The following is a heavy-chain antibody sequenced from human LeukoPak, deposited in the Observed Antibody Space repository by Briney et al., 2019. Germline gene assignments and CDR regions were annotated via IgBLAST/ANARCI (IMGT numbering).Heavy chain of an antibody. Sequence: SGTLSLTCAVSGASISSHAWWTWVRQPPRKGLEYVGEIYHSGSTIYNPSLSGRVTISVDKSNNQFSLKLTSVTAADTAVYYCARHGTTGTNLNWFDPWGQGTLVTVSS. CDR2: IYHSGST. V-gene: IGHV4-4*02. D-gene: IGHD1-1*01. CDR3: ARHGTTGTNLNWFDP. J-gene: IGHJ5*02. CDR1: GASISSHAW.